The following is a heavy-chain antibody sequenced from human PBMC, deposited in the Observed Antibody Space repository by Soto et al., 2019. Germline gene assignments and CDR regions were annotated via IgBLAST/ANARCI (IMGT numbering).Heavy chain of an antibody. D-gene: IGHD3-22*01. J-gene: IGHJ4*02. Sequence: ASAKVSCKSSGYTLNSYCMGWVRQAPGQGLEWMGIINPSGGSTSYAQKSQGRVTMTRDTSTSTVYMELSSLRSEDTAVYYCARDGYYYDSSGSQADYWGQGTLVTSPQ. CDR3: ARDGYYYDSSGSQADY. V-gene: IGHV1-46*02. CDR2: INPSGGST. CDR1: GYTLNSYC.